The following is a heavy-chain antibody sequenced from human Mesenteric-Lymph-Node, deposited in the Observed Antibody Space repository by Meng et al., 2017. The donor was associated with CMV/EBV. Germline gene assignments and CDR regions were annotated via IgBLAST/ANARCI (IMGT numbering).Heavy chain of an antibody. D-gene: IGHD3-22*01. CDR1: GYTFTSYG. V-gene: IGHV3-30*02. J-gene: IGHJ5*02. Sequence: GESLKISCAASGYTFTSYGMHWVRQAPGKGLEWVSFIRYDGTNKFYSDSVKGRFTISRDISKNTVNLQMNSLRVEDTAVYYCAKNGLPGIYYDDSRGQGWFEPWGQGTLVTVSS. CDR2: IRYDGTNK. CDR3: AKNGLPGIYYDDSRGQGWFEP.